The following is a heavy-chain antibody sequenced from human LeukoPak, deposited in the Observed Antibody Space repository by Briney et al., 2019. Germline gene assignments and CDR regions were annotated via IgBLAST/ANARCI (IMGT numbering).Heavy chain of an antibody. CDR1: GFTFSSYG. D-gene: IGHD5-18*01. CDR3: ARGLWGYSYAPLGY. Sequence: PGGSLRLSCAASGFTFSSYGMHWVRQAPGKGLEWVAVIWYDGSNKYYADSVKGRFTISRDNSKNTLYLQMNSLRAEDTAVYYCARGLWGYSYAPLGYWGQGTLVTVSS. CDR2: IWYDGSNK. V-gene: IGHV3-33*01. J-gene: IGHJ4*02.